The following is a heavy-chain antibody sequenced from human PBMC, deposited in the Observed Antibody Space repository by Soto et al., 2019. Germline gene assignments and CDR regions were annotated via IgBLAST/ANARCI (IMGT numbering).Heavy chain of an antibody. D-gene: IGHD1-26*01. CDR2: ISSSSSYI. J-gene: IGHJ6*02. Sequence: PGGSLRLSCAASGFTFSSYSMNWVRQAPGKGLEWVSSISSSSSYIYYADSVKGRFTISRDNAKNSLYLQMNSLRAEDTAVYYCAREGGMDPYYYYGMDVWGQGTTVTVSS. V-gene: IGHV3-21*01. CDR3: AREGGMDPYYYYGMDV. CDR1: GFTFSSYS.